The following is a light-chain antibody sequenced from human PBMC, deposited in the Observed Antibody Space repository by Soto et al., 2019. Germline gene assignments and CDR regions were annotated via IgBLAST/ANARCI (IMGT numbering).Light chain of an antibody. Sequence: EIVVTQSPGTLSLSPGERATLSCRASQSVSSAYLAWYHQIPGQAPRLLIYGASSRATGIPDRFSGSGSETAFILTISGLEPEDFAVYCCQQYGSSFSTFGQGTKLEIK. V-gene: IGKV3-20*01. CDR2: GAS. CDR3: QQYGSSFST. J-gene: IGKJ2*01. CDR1: QSVSSAY.